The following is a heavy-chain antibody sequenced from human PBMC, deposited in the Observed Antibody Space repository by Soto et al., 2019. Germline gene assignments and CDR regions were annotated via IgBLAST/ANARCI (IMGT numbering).Heavy chain of an antibody. Sequence: GGSLRLSCAPSGFTFSGTWMSWVRQAPGKGLEWVANINEYGSKKYYVDSVKGRFAISRDNAKSSLYLQINSLRAEDTAVYYCAGEVGQWSGRVWYFDLWGRGTLVTVSS. CDR2: INEYGSKK. J-gene: IGHJ2*01. CDR3: AGEVGQWSGRVWYFDL. V-gene: IGHV3-7*05. D-gene: IGHD3-3*01. CDR1: GFTFSGTW.